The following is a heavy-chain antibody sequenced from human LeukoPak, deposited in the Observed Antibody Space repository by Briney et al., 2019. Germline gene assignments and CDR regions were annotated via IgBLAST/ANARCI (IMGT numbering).Heavy chain of an antibody. CDR1: GYSISSGYY. CDR2: IYHSGST. D-gene: IGHD6-19*01. J-gene: IGHJ4*02. V-gene: IGHV4-38-2*02. CDR3: ARGRAVAGPSDY. Sequence: SETLSLTCTVSGYSISSGYYWGWIRQPPGKGLEWIGSIYHSGSTYYNPSLKSRVTISVDTSKNQFSLKLSSVTAADTAVYYCARGRAVAGPSDYWGQGTLVTVSS.